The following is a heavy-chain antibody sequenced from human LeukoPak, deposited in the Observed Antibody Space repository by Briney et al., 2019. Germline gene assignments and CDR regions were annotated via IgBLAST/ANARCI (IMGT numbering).Heavy chain of an antibody. J-gene: IGHJ5*02. CDR3: AKGGGQNCGITSCNRRPPNGFDP. D-gene: IGHD2-2*01. CDR1: GGSFSGYY. Sequence: SETLSLTCAVYGGSFSGYYWSWIRQPPGKGLEWIGEINHSGSTNYNPSLKSRVTISVDTSKNQFSLKPSSVTAADTAVYYCAKGGGQNCGITSCNRRPPNGFDPWGREPWSPSPQ. CDR2: INHSGST. V-gene: IGHV4-34*01.